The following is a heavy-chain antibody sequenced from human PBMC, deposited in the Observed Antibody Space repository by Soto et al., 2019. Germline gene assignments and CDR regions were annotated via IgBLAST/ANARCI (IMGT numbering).Heavy chain of an antibody. CDR2: DYSDSA. CDR3: AAYRRGEGGRGY. J-gene: IGHJ4*02. Sequence: QVQLQESGPGVVKPSETLSLTCTVSGASVSSHHWTWIRQPPGKGLEWIGDYSDSASYSPSLKSRVTISAVTSKNQFSLNLVSVTAADTAVYYCAAYRRGEGGRGYWGQGTLVTVSS. D-gene: IGHD6-19*01. CDR1: GASVSSHH. V-gene: IGHV4-59*08.